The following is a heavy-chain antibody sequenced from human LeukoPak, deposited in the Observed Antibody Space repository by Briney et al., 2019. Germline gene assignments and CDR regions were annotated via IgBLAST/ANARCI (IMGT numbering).Heavy chain of an antibody. CDR1: GFTFSSYG. J-gene: IGHJ4*02. CDR3: ARDPVFDY. CDR2: ISGSGGST. V-gene: IGHV3-23*01. Sequence: GGSLRLSCAASGFTFSSYGMSWVRQAPGKGLEWVSAISGSGGSTYYADSVKGRFTISRDNAKNSLYLQMNSLRAEDTAMYYCARDPVFDYWGQGTLVTVSS.